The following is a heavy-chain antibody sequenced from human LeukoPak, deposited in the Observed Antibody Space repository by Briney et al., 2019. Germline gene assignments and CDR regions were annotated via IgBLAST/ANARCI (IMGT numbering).Heavy chain of an antibody. D-gene: IGHD3-10*01. CDR2: ISAYNGNT. CDR3: ARAGKRSSYYYYYYMDV. CDR1: GYTSTSYG. Sequence: GASVEVSCKASGYTSTSYGISWVRQAPGQGLEWMGWISAYNGNTNYAQKLQGRVTMTTDTSTSTAYMELRSLRSDDTAVYYCARAGKRSSYYYYYYMDVWGKGTTVTVSS. V-gene: IGHV1-18*01. J-gene: IGHJ6*03.